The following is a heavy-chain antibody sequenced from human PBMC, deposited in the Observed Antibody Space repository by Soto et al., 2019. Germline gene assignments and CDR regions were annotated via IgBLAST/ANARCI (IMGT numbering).Heavy chain of an antibody. Sequence: EVQLVESGGGLVQPGGSPRLSCAASGIPVSSNYMTWVRQAPGKGLEWVSVLHSGGDTYYANSVKGRFTTSRHDSTNPLFLQMTSLTAEDTAVYYCARDGPYYYASRMDVWAQGTTVTVSS. D-gene: IGHD3-10*01. J-gene: IGHJ6*02. CDR3: ARDGPYYYASRMDV. CDR1: GIPVSSNY. CDR2: LHSGGDT. V-gene: IGHV3-53*04.